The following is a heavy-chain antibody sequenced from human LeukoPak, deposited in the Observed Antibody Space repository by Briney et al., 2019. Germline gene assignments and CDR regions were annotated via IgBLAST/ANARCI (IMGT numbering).Heavy chain of an antibody. CDR3: ARADTAMADFDY. Sequence: QSGGSLRLSCLASGFTVTNYAMHWVRQAPGKGLDYVSVLYSRGTSTYYADSVKGRFTISRDNSKNTLFLQMNSLRAEDTAVYYCARADTAMADFDYWGQGTLVTVSS. CDR2: LYSRGTST. J-gene: IGHJ4*02. CDR1: GFTVTNYA. D-gene: IGHD5-18*01. V-gene: IGHV3-64*04.